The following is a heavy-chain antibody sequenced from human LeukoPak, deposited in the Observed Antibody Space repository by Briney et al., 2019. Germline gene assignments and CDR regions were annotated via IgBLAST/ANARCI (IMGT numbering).Heavy chain of an antibody. Sequence: SETLSLTCTVSGGSISSGGYYWSWIRQHPGKGLEWIGYIYYSGSTYYNPSLKSRVTISVDTSKNQFSLKLSSVTAADTAVYYCARAGVIVGATGDYFDYWGQGTPVTVSS. V-gene: IGHV4-31*03. CDR2: IYYSGST. CDR3: ARAGVIVGATGDYFDY. CDR1: GGSISSGGYY. J-gene: IGHJ4*02. D-gene: IGHD1-26*01.